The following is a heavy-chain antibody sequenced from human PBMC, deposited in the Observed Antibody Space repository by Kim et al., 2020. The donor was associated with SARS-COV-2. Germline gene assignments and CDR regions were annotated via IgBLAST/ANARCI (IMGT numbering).Heavy chain of an antibody. J-gene: IGHJ3*02. CDR3: ARTYYDWDAFDI. Sequence: YYNPSLQTRVTMSVDTAKNHFSLKLSSVTAADTAVYDCARTYYDWDAFDIWGQGTMVTVSS. D-gene: IGHD3-22*01. V-gene: IGHV4-30-2*05.